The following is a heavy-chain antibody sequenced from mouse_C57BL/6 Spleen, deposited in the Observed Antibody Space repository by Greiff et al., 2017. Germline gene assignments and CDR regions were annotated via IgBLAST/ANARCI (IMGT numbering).Heavy chain of an antibody. CDR1: GFTFSDYG. J-gene: IGHJ3*01. Sequence: EVQLVESGGGLVKPGGSLKLSCAASGFTFSDYGMHWVRQAPEKGLEWVAYISSGSSTIYYADTVKGRFTISRDNAKNTLFLQMTSLRSEDTAMYYCARGRGYDSFAYWGQGTLVTVSA. CDR3: ARGRGYDSFAY. D-gene: IGHD2-2*01. CDR2: ISSGSSTI. V-gene: IGHV5-17*01.